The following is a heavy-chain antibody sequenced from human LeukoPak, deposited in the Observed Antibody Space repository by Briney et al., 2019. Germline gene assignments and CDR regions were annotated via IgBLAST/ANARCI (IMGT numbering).Heavy chain of an antibody. J-gene: IGHJ6*03. Sequence: VASVTVSFKASGYAFTSYGISWVRQAPGQGLEWMGWISAYNGNTNYAQKLQGRATMTTDTSTSTAYMELRSLRSDDTAVYYCARGGRLFSDILTGPTRVYYMDVWGKGTTVTISS. CDR1: GYAFTSYG. D-gene: IGHD3-9*01. V-gene: IGHV1-18*01. CDR3: ARGGRLFSDILTGPTRVYYMDV. CDR2: ISAYNGNT.